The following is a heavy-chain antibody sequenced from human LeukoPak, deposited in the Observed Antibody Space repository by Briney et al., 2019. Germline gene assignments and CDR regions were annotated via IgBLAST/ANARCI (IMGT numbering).Heavy chain of an antibody. CDR2: YTGDT. CDR3: ARHIAVSYDAFDL. Sequence: SETLSLTCSVSGDSISRFYWSWVRQPPGKGLEWIGYTGDTNYNPSLKSRVTISLDASKSQFSLKLTSVTAADTAVYYCARHIAVSYDAFDLWGRGTMVSVSS. V-gene: IGHV4-59*08. CDR1: GDSISRFY. J-gene: IGHJ3*01. D-gene: IGHD6-19*01.